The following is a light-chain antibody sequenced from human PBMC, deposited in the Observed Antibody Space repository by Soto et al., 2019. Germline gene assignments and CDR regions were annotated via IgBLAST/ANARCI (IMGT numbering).Light chain of an antibody. CDR3: SSYTNTNTLV. J-gene: IGLJ2*01. CDR1: TSDVGGYNH. V-gene: IGLV2-14*01. CDR2: DVN. Sequence: QSALIQPASVSGSPGQSITISCTRTTSDVGGYNHVSWFQQHPGKVPKLMIYDVNNRPSGVSNRFSGSKSGNTASLTISGLQAEDEADYYCSSYTNTNTLVFGGGTKLTVL.